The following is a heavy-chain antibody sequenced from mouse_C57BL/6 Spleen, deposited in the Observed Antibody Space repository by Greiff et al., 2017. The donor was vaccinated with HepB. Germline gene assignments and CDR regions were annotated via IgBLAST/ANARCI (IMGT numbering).Heavy chain of an antibody. CDR3: ARRAGNQSYPWYFDV. CDR1: GFSLSTSGMG. J-gene: IGHJ1*03. V-gene: IGHV8-12*01. Sequence: VKLVESGPGILQSSQTLSLTCSFSGFSLSTSGMGVSWIRQPSGKGLEWLAHIYWDDDKRYNPSLKSRLTISKDTSRNQVFLKITSVDTADTATYYCARRAGNQSYPWYFDVWGTGTTVTVSS. CDR2: IYWDDDK. D-gene: IGHD4-1*01.